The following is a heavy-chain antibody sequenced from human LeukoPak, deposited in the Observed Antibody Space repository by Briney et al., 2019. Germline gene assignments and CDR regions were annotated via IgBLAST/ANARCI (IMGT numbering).Heavy chain of an antibody. V-gene: IGHV4-39*07. Sequence: SETLSLTCIVSGGSISSSSYYWGWIRQPPGKGLGWIGSIYYSGSTYYNPSLKSRVTISVDTSKNQFSLKLSSVTAADTAVYYCARVRGTYSSSWYYFDYWGQGTLVTVSS. D-gene: IGHD6-13*01. CDR2: IYYSGST. CDR3: ARVRGTYSSSWYYFDY. CDR1: GGSISSSSYY. J-gene: IGHJ4*02.